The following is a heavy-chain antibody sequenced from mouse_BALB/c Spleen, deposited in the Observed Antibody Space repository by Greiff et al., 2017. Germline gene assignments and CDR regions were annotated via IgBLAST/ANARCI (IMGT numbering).Heavy chain of an antibody. CDR1: GFTFSNYW. D-gene: IGHD2-4*01. V-gene: IGHV6-6*02. Sequence: DVQLQESGGGLVQPGGSMKLSCVASGFTFSNYWMNWVRQSPEKGLEWVAEIRLKSNNYATHYAESVKGRFTISRDDSKSSVYLQMNNLRAEDTGIYYCTRGGLRGAMDYWGQGTSVTVSS. J-gene: IGHJ4*01. CDR3: TRGGLRGAMDY. CDR2: IRLKSNNYAT.